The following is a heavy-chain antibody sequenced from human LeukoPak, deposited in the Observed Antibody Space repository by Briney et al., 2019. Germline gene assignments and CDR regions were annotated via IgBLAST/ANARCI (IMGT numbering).Heavy chain of an antibody. D-gene: IGHD3-22*01. CDR1: GYTFTSYA. CDR3: ARDREKNYYDSSGYSSIGD. V-gene: IGHV1-3*01. Sequence: ASVKVSCKASGYTFTSYAMHWVRQAPGQRLEWMGWINAGNGNTKYSQKFQGRVTITRDTSASTAYIELSSLRSEDTAVYYCARDREKNYYDSSGYSSIGDWGQGTLVTVSS. CDR2: INAGNGNT. J-gene: IGHJ4*02.